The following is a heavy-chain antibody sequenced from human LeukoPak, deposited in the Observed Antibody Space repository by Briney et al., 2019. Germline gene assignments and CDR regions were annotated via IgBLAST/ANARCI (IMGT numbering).Heavy chain of an antibody. D-gene: IGHD5-12*01. CDR1: GASIRSYF. Sequence: SETLSHTCSVSGASIRSYFWSWIRPSLGRGRGGVGYVYDNDISNFNPSLESRVTILVDRSKSQFSLKLRSVTAADTAVYDCARGLVLATDDAFDIWGPGTMVTVSS. CDR2: VYDNDIS. CDR3: ARGLVLATDDAFDI. V-gene: IGHV4-59*01. J-gene: IGHJ3*02.